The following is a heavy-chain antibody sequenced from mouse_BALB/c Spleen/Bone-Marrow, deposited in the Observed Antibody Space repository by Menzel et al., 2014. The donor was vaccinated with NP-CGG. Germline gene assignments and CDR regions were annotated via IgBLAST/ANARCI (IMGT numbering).Heavy chain of an antibody. CDR2: ISTYSGNT. D-gene: IGHD2-2*01. CDR1: GYTFTDYA. CDR3: ARSGYGYDWFAY. V-gene: IGHV1-67*01. J-gene: IGHJ3*01. Sequence: VQLQQSGPELVRPGVSVKISCKGSGYTFTDYAMHWVKQSHAKSLEWIGVISTYSGNTNYNQKFKGKATMTVDKSFSTAYMELAGLTSEDSAIYSCARSGYGYDWFAYWGQGTLVTVSA.